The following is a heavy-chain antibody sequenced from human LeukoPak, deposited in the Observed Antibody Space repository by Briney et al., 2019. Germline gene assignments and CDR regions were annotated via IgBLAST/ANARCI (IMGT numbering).Heavy chain of an antibody. CDR1: GFIFSSYW. J-gene: IGHJ4*02. CDR3: APYYYNSRAFGY. CDR2: IKEDGSEK. V-gene: IGHV3-7*01. D-gene: IGHD3-22*01. Sequence: GGSLRLSCAASGFIFSSYWMSWVRQAPGKGLEWVANIKEDGSEKYYVDSVKGRFTISRDNAKISLYLQMNSLRAEDTAVYYCAPYYYNSRAFGYWGQGTLVTVSS.